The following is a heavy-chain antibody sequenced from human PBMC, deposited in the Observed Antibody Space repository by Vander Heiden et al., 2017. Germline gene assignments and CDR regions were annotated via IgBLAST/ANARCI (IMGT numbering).Heavy chain of an antibody. Sequence: QVVLVRSESKVKKPGASVKVSCKTSGYPFSKYDISWVRQGSGQGLEWMGWISIYSGDTNYAQKFQGRVTMTTDTSTGTAYMELTGLRPDDTAVYYCARQMRSTMDSAFLFWGQGTKVTVSS. CDR2: ISIYSGDT. CDR1: GYPFSKYD. V-gene: IGHV1-18*04. J-gene: IGHJ3*01. D-gene: IGHD2-8*01. CDR3: ARQMRSTMDSAFLF.